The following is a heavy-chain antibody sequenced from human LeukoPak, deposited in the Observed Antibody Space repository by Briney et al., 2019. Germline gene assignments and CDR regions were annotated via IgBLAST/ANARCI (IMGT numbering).Heavy chain of an antibody. Sequence: PGGSLRLSCAASGFSFSSYAMSWVRQAPGKGLEWVSTICWTGGRTYDTDSVKGGITLSRDNSKDTLSLQMNSLRAEDTAAYYCAKDPSVGSGRFDYWGQGTLVTVSS. V-gene: IGHV3-23*01. D-gene: IGHD6-25*01. CDR1: GFSFSSYA. CDR3: AKDPSVGSGRFDY. CDR2: ICWTGGRT. J-gene: IGHJ4*02.